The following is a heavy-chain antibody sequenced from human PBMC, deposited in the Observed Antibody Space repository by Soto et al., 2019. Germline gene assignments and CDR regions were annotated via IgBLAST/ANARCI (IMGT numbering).Heavy chain of an antibody. CDR2: ISSSSSTI. J-gene: IGHJ3*02. CDR3: AVEGQPPRGGAFDI. CDR1: GFTFSSYS. V-gene: IGHV3-48*02. D-gene: IGHD6-13*01. Sequence: EVQLVESGGGLVQPGGSLRLSCAASGFTFSSYSMNWVRQAPGKGLEWVSYISSSSSTIYYADSVKGRFTISRDNAKNSLYLQMNSLRDEDTAVYYCAVEGQPPRGGAFDIWGQGTMVTVSS.